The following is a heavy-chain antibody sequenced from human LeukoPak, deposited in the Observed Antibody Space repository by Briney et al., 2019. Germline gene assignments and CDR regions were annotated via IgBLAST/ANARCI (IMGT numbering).Heavy chain of an antibody. CDR2: IYYSGST. J-gene: IGHJ6*02. CDR3: AREILQDIAAAGYYYGMDV. D-gene: IGHD6-13*01. V-gene: IGHV4-59*01. Sequence: PSETLSLTCTVSGGSISSYYWSWIRQPPGKGLEWIGYIYYSGSTNYNPSLKSRVTISVDTSKNQFSLKLSSVTAADTAVYYCAREILQDIAAAGYYYGMDVWGQGTTVTVSS. CDR1: GGSISSYY.